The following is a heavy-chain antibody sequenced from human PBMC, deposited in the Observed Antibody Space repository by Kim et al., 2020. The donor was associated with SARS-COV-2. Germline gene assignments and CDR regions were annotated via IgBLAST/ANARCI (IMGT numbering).Heavy chain of an antibody. CDR3: ARESYRGSGDNYYGMDV. V-gene: IGHV1-46*01. D-gene: IGHD3-10*01. Sequence: FRGRVTMTRDTSTSTVYMELSSLRSEDTAVYYCARESYRGSGDNYYGMDVWGQGTTVTVSS. J-gene: IGHJ6*02.